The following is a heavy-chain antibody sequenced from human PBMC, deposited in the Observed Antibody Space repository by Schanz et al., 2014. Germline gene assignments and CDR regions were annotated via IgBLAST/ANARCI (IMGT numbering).Heavy chain of an antibody. CDR1: GFTFSSYA. J-gene: IGHJ4*02. Sequence: EVQLLESGGGLVQPGGSLRLSCAASGFTFSSYAMSWVRQAPGKGLEWVSALSGSGGSTYYADSVKGRFTISRDNSKNTLYLQRNSLRAEDTAVYYCARPRFDYGEVDYWGQGTLVTVSS. D-gene: IGHD4-17*01. V-gene: IGHV3-23*01. CDR2: LSGSGGST. CDR3: ARPRFDYGEVDY.